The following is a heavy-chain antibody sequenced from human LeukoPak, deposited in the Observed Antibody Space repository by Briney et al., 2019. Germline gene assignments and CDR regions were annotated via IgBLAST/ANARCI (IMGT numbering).Heavy chain of an antibody. CDR1: GYTFASYA. V-gene: IGHV1-18*01. CDR3: ARDLDSSGYYRSDAFDI. Sequence: GASVKVSCKASGYTFASYAFSWVRQAPGQGLEWMESISAYNGNTNYAQKFQGRVTMTTDKSTSTAYMQLWSLRSDDTAVYYCARDLDSSGYYRSDAFDIWGQGTMVTVSS. D-gene: IGHD3-22*01. CDR2: ISAYNGNT. J-gene: IGHJ3*02.